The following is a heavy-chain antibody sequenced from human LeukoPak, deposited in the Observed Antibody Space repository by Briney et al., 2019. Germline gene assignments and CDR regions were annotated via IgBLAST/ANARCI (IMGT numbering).Heavy chain of an antibody. J-gene: IGHJ4*02. V-gene: IGHV4-59*12. CDR1: GGSMSPYH. CDR3: ARGTLIVVIDY. D-gene: IGHD3-22*01. CDR2: IYYSGST. Sequence: SETLSLTCTVSGGSMSPYHWGWIRQPPGEGVEWTGYIYYSGSTNYNPSLKSRVTISVDTSKNQFSLKLSSVTAADTAVYYCARGTLIVVIDYWGQGTLVTVSS.